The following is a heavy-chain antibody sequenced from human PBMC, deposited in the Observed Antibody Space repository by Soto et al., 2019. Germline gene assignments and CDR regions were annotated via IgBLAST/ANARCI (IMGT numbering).Heavy chain of an antibody. J-gene: IGHJ5*02. CDR3: ARYYYDDSGYDNWCDP. V-gene: IGHV1-18*01. Sequence: ASVKVSCKASGYTLGNYGISWVRQAPGQGLEWMGWISTYNGTTDYAQKFQGRVTLTTDISTSTAYMEVRSLRSDDTAVYYCARYYYDDSGYDNWCDPWGQGTLVTVSS. D-gene: IGHD3-22*01. CDR2: ISTYNGTT. CDR1: GYTLGNYG.